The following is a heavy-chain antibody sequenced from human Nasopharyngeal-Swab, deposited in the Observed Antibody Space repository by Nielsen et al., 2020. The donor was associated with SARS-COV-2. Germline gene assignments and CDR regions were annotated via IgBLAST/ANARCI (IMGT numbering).Heavy chain of an antibody. V-gene: IGHV3-33*06. D-gene: IGHD2-2*01. J-gene: IGHJ4*02. Sequence: LSLTCATSGFRFGSYGMHWVRQAPDKGLEWVAVIWYDGGNKYYADSVKGRFTVSRDDPENTLYLQMNSLRPEDTAVYYCAKESSTYYYDNWGQGTLVTVSS. CDR2: IWYDGGNK. CDR3: AKESSTYYYDN. CDR1: GFRFGSYG.